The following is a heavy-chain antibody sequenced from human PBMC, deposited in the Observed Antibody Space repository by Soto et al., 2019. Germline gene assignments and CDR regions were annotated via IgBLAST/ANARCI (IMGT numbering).Heavy chain of an antibody. J-gene: IGHJ4*02. V-gene: IGHV1-18*01. D-gene: IGHD3-10*01. CDR1: GYTFTSYG. Sequence: QVQLVQSGAEVKKPGASVKVSCKASGYTFTSYGISWVRQAPGQGLEWMGWISAYNGNTNYAQKPQXXXNXXTDTSTSTAYMELRSLRSDDTAVYYCGRVGSALDYWGQGTLVTVSS. CDR3: GRVGSALDY. CDR2: ISAYNGNT.